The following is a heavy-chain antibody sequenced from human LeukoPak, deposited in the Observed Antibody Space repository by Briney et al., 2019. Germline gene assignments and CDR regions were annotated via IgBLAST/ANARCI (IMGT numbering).Heavy chain of an antibody. V-gene: IGHV3-48*04. J-gene: IGHJ4*02. D-gene: IGHD4-23*01. CDR3: ARSTVENFDY. CDR1: GFTFSSYG. Sequence: PGGSLRLSCAASGFTFSSYGMSWVRQAPGKGLEWVSYISSSGSTIYYADSVKGRFTISRDNAKNSLYLQMNSLRAEDTAAYYCARSTVENFDYWGQGTLVTVSS. CDR2: ISSSGSTI.